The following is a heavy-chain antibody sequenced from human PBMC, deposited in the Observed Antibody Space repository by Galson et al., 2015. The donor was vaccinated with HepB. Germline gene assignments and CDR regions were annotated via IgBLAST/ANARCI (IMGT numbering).Heavy chain of an antibody. J-gene: IGHJ4*02. CDR1: GFTFSTYW. V-gene: IGHV3-7*01. Sequence: LRLSCAASGFTFSTYWMSWVRQAPGKGLEWVAKIKQDGSEKYFVDSVKGRFTISRDNAKNSLYLHMSSLRAEDTGVYYCARYDFWTGSYQDYWGQGTLVTIS. D-gene: IGHD3-3*01. CDR3: ARYDFWTGSYQDY. CDR2: IKQDGSEK.